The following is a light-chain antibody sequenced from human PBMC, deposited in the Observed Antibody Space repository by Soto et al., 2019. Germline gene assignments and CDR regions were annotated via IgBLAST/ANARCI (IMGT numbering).Light chain of an antibody. V-gene: IGKV3-15*01. Sequence: EIVMTQSPATLSVSPGERATLSCRASQSNSSNLAWYQQRPGQGPRLLIYDASTRATGIPARFSGSGSGTDFTLTINSLQSEDFAVYYCQQYKNWLRWTFGQGTKVEIK. CDR2: DAS. CDR3: QQYKNWLRWT. CDR1: QSNSSN. J-gene: IGKJ1*01.